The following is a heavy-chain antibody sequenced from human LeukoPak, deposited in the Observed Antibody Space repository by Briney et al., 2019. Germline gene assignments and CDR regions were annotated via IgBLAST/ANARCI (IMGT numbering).Heavy chain of an antibody. Sequence: SETLSLTCTVSGGSISSGDYYWRWIRQPPGKGLEWIGYIYYSGSTYYNPSLKSRVTISVDTSKNQFSLKLSSVTAADTAVYYCAVLGYCSSTSCSIGAFDIWSQGTMVTVFS. D-gene: IGHD2-2*01. J-gene: IGHJ3*02. CDR2: IYYSGST. CDR3: AVLGYCSSTSCSIGAFDI. V-gene: IGHV4-30-4*08. CDR1: GGSISSGDYY.